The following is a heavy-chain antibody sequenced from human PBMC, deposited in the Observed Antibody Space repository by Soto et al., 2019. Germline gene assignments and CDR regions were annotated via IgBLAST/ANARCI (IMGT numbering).Heavy chain of an antibody. CDR3: TRDAGVSDEMFDY. D-gene: IGHD2-8*01. V-gene: IGHV4-59*01. CDR2: IHYTGNT. CDR1: SGSISSYY. J-gene: IGHJ4*02. Sequence: SETLSLTCTVSSGSISSYYWSWIRQPPGKGLEWIGYIHYTGNTNSNPSLKGRVTLSIDPSWNQFSLKLRSVTAADTAMYFCTRDAGVSDEMFDYWGQGTQVTVSS.